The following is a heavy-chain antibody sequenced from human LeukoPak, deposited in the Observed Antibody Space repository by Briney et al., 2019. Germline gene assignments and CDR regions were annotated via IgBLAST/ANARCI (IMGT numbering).Heavy chain of an antibody. D-gene: IGHD5-18*01. CDR2: ISYDGSNK. CDR1: GFTFSSYA. CDR3: ARGAYSYGLEYYFDY. V-gene: IGHV3-30-3*01. J-gene: IGHJ4*02. Sequence: GGSLRLSCAASGFTFSSYAMHWVRQAPGKGLEWVAVISYDGSNKYYADSVKGRFTISRDNSKNTLYLQMNSLRAEDTAVYYCARGAYSYGLEYYFDYWGQGTLVTVSS.